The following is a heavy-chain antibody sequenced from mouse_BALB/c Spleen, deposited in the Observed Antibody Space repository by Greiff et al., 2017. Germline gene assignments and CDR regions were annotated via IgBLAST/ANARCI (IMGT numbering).Heavy chain of an antibody. CDR3: ARQGYDSWFAY. CDR2: ISNGGGST. D-gene: IGHD2-14*01. J-gene: IGHJ3*01. CDR1: GFTFSSYT. V-gene: IGHV5-12-2*01. Sequence: DVHLVESGGGLVQPGGSLKLSCAASGFTFSSYTMSWVRQTPEKRLEWVAYISNGGGSTYYPDTVKGRFTISRDNAKNTLYLQMSSLKSEDTAMYYCARQGYDSWFAYWGQGTLVTVSA.